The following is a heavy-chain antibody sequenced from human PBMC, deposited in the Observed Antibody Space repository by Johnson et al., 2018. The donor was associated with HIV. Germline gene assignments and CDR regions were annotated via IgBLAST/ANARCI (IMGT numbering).Heavy chain of an antibody. CDR1: GFTFSSYW. J-gene: IGHJ3*02. D-gene: IGHD3-3*01. CDR2: IKQDGSEK. CDR3: ARGARGDLEWLLSGHAFDI. Sequence: EVQLVESGGGLVQPGGSLRLSCAASGFTFSSYWLNWVRPAPGKGLEWVAKIKQDGSEKYYVDSVKGRFTISRDNAKNSLYLQMNSLRAEDTAVYYCARGARGDLEWLLSGHAFDIWDQGTMVTVSS. V-gene: IGHV3-7*01.